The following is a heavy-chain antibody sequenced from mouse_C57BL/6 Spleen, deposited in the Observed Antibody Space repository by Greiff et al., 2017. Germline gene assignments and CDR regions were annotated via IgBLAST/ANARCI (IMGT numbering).Heavy chain of an antibody. CDR3: ARPLYYAMDY. CDR1: GYAFSSYW. Sequence: VKLVESGAELVKPGASVKISCKASGYAFSSYWMNWVKQRPGKGLEWIGQIYPGDGDTNYNGKFKGKATLTADKSSSTAYMQLSSLTSEDSAVYFCARPLYYAMDYWGQGTSVTVSS. J-gene: IGHJ4*01. V-gene: IGHV1-80*01. CDR2: IYPGDGDT.